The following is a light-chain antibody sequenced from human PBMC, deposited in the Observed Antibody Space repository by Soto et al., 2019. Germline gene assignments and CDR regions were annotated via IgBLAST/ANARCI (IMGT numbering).Light chain of an antibody. CDR2: EVS. J-gene: IGLJ1*01. CDR3: SSYTSSSTLPYV. V-gene: IGLV2-14*01. CDR1: SSDVGGYNY. Sequence: QSVLTQPASVSGSPGQSITISCTGTSSDVGGYNYVSWYQQHPGKAPKLMIYEVSNRPSGVSNRFSGPKSGNTASLTISGLQAEDEADYYCSSYTSSSTLPYVFGTGTKLTVL.